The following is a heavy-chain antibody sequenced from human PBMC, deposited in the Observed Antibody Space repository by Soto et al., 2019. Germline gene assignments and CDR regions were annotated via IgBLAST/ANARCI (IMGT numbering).Heavy chain of an antibody. CDR1: GFTFGDYA. CDR3: TSFTMIVVVPPY. D-gene: IGHD3-22*01. J-gene: IGHJ4*02. V-gene: IGHV3-49*03. CDR2: IRSKAYGGTT. Sequence: PGGSLRLSCTASGFTFGDYAMSWFRQAPGKGLEWVGFIRSKAYGGTTEYAASVKGRFTISRDDSKSIAYLQMNSLKTEDTAVYYCTSFTMIVVVPPYWGQGTLVPVSS.